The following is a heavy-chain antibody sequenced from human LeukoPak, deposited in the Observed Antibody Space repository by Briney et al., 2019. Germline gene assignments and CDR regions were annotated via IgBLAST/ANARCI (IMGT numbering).Heavy chain of an antibody. J-gene: IGHJ4*02. CDR2: ISSSGSTI. Sequence: GGSLRLSCAASGFTFSDYYMSWIRQAPGKGLEWVSYISSSGSTIYYADSVKGRFTISRDNAKNSLYLQMYSLRAEDTAVYYCARDSSSWYDYFDYWGQGTLVTVSS. D-gene: IGHD6-13*01. V-gene: IGHV3-11*04. CDR1: GFTFSDYY. CDR3: ARDSSSWYDYFDY.